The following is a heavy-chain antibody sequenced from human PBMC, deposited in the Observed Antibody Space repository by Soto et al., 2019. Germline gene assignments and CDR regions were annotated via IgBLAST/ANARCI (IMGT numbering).Heavy chain of an antibody. V-gene: IGHV1-8*01. Sequence: QVQLVQSGAEVNKPGASVRVSCKASGYTFTSSDVYWVRQATGQGLELMGWMNPNTGNTGYAQKFQGRVTMTRNTSISTAYMELSSLRSEDTAVYYCARGSNHCSGCSCYSDWFDPWGQGTPVTVAS. CDR3: ARGSNHCSGCSCYSDWFDP. CDR2: MNPNTGNT. J-gene: IGHJ5*02. CDR1: GYTFTSSD. D-gene: IGHD2-15*01.